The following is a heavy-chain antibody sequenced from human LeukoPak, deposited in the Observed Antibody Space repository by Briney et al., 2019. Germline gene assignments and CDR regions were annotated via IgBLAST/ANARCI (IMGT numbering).Heavy chain of an antibody. CDR2: IKQDGSQQ. V-gene: IGHV3-7*01. CDR3: ARVDPRVRHFVYYFDY. D-gene: IGHD3-9*01. CDR1: GFTFSSYW. J-gene: IGHJ4*02. Sequence: TGGSLRLSCAASGFTFSSYWMSWVRQAPGKGLEWVASIKQDGSQQYYVDSVRGRFTISRDNAKNSLYLQMNSLKAEDTAVYYCARVDPRVRHFVYYFDYWGQGTLVAVSS.